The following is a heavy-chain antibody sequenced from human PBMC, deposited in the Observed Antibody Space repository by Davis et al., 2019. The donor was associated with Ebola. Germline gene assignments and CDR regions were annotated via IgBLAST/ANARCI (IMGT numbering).Heavy chain of an antibody. Sequence: ASVKVSCKASGYTFTSYYMHWVRQAPGQGLEWMGIINPSGGSTSYAQKFQGRVTMTRDTSTSTVYMELSSLRSEDTAVYYCARDSPAAIHYYYYYYMDVWGKGTTVTVSS. CDR2: INPSGGST. D-gene: IGHD2-2*01. J-gene: IGHJ6*03. CDR3: ARDSPAAIHYYYYYYMDV. CDR1: GYTFTSYY. V-gene: IGHV1-46*01.